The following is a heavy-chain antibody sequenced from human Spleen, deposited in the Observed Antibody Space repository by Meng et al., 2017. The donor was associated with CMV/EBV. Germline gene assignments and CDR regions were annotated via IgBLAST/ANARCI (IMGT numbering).Heavy chain of an antibody. V-gene: IGHV4-39*01. CDR1: GGSISSSSYY. CDR3: ARGRGLWDF. CDR2: IYYSGST. D-gene: IGHD2-21*01. J-gene: IGHJ4*02. Sequence: SETLSLTCTVSGGSISSSSYYWGWIRQPPGKGLEWIGCIYYSGSTYYNPSLKSRVIISVDTSKKQISLKLSSVTAADTAVYYCARGRGLWDFWGQGTLVTVSS.